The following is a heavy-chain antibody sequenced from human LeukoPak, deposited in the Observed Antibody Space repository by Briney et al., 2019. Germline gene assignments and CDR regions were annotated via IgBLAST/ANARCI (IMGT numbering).Heavy chain of an antibody. Sequence: GGSLRLSCAASGFTFSSYEMNWVRQAPGKGLEWVSYISSSGSTIYYADSVKGRFTISRDNAKNSLYLQMNSPRAEDTAVYYCARGTTIFYGMDVWGQGTTVTVSS. D-gene: IGHD3-3*01. V-gene: IGHV3-48*03. CDR3: ARGTTIFYGMDV. CDR1: GFTFSSYE. J-gene: IGHJ6*02. CDR2: ISSSGSTI.